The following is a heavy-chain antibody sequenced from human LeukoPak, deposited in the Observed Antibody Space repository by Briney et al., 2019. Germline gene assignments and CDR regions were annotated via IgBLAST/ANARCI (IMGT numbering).Heavy chain of an antibody. CDR1: GFTFDDYG. CDR3: AREQGMVRGSWFDP. V-gene: IGHV3-20*04. Sequence: GGSLRLSCAASGFTFDDYGMSWVRQAPGKGLEWVSGIYWNGGSTGYADSVKGRFTISRDNAKNSLYLQMNSLRAEDTALYYCAREQGMVRGSWFDPWGQGTLVTVSS. CDR2: IYWNGGST. J-gene: IGHJ5*02. D-gene: IGHD3-10*01.